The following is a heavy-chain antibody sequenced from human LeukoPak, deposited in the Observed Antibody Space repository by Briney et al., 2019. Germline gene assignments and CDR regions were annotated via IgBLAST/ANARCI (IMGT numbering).Heavy chain of an antibody. CDR2: IKQDGSEK. J-gene: IGHJ4*02. V-gene: IGHV3-7*04. D-gene: IGHD4-17*01. CDR3: ARDLYGDYSPFDY. CDR1: GFTFSDYW. Sequence: GGSLRLSCAASGFTFSDYWMSWVRQAPGKGLEWVANIKQDGSEKHYVDSVKGRFTISRDNAKNSLYLQMNSLRAEDTAVYYCARDLYGDYSPFDYWGQGTLVTVSS.